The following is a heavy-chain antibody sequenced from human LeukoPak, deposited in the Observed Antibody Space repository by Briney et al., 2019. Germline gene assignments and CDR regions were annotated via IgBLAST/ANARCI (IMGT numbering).Heavy chain of an antibody. CDR3: AGYSSSSRGGYFDY. D-gene: IGHD6-6*01. J-gene: IGHJ4*02. CDR1: GGSFSGYY. V-gene: IGHV4-34*01. CDR2: INHSGST. Sequence: SETLSLTCAVYGGSFSGYYWSCIRQPPGKGREWIGEINHSGSTNYNPSLKSRVTISVDPSKNQFSLKLSSVTDADTAVYYCAGYSSSSRGGYFDYWGQGTLVTVSS.